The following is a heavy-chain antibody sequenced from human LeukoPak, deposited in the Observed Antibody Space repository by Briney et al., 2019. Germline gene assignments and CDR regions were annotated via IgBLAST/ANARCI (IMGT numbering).Heavy chain of an antibody. CDR1: GFTFDDYA. CDR3: TKEPLDY. CDR2: ISWDSRST. Sequence: GGSLRLSCAASGFTFDDYAMHWVRQAPGKGLEWVSGISWDSRSTGYADSVKGRFTISRDNAKNSLYLQMNSLRAEDMALYYCTKEPLDYWGQGTLVTVSS. J-gene: IGHJ4*02. V-gene: IGHV3-9*03.